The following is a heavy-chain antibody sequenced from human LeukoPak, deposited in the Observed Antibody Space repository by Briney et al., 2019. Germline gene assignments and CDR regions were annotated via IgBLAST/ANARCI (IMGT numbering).Heavy chain of an antibody. V-gene: IGHV1-2*02. Sequence: ASVKVSCKASGYTFTDYYMHWVRQAPGQGLEWMGWINPNSGGTNYAQKFQGRVTMTRDTSISTAYMELSGLRSDDTAVYYCARDGPSVMVDFDYWGQGTLVTVSS. CDR2: INPNSGGT. CDR3: ARDGPSVMVDFDY. D-gene: IGHD5-18*01. CDR1: GYTFTDYY. J-gene: IGHJ4*02.